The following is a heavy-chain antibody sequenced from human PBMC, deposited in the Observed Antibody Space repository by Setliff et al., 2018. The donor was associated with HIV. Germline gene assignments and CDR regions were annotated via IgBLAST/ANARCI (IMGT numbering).Heavy chain of an antibody. D-gene: IGHD2-15*01. CDR1: GGSISSYY. Sequence: SETLSLTCTISGGSISSYYWSWIRQPPGKGLEWIGYISYSGSTNYNPSLKSRVTISVDTSKNQFSLKLSSVTAADTAVYYCARDSGQSFPTAFDIWGQGTMVTVSS. V-gene: IGHV4-59*12. J-gene: IGHJ3*02. CDR3: ARDSGQSFPTAFDI. CDR2: ISYSGST.